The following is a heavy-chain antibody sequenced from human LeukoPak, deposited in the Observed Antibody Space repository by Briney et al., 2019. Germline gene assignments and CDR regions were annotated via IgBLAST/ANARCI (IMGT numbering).Heavy chain of an antibody. Sequence: PGGSLRLSCAASGFTFSSYAMSWVRQAPGKGLEWVSSISGSGDNTYYAESVKGRFTISRDNSKNTLYLQVDSLRADDTAVYYCAKERVAKLVDAFDIWGQGTMVTVSS. V-gene: IGHV3-23*01. CDR3: AKERVAKLVDAFDI. CDR1: GFTFSSYA. D-gene: IGHD6-13*01. CDR2: ISGSGDNT. J-gene: IGHJ3*02.